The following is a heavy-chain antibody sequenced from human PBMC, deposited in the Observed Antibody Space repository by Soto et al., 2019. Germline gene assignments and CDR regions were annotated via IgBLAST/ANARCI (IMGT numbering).Heavy chain of an antibody. V-gene: IGHV1-3*01. CDR1: GYTFTSYA. Sequence: ASVKVSCKASGYTFTSYAMHWVRQAPGQRLEWMGWINAGNGNTKYSQKFQGRVTITRDTSASTAYMELSSLRSEDTAVYYCARCIHINDYGDQRDAFDIWGQGTMVTVSS. J-gene: IGHJ3*02. CDR2: INAGNGNT. D-gene: IGHD4-17*01. CDR3: ARCIHINDYGDQRDAFDI.